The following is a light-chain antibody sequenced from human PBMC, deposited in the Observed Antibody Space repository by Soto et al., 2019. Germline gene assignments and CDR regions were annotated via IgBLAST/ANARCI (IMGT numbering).Light chain of an antibody. V-gene: IGKV3-11*01. CDR1: QSVGSSY. Sequence: EVVLTQSPATLPLSTGERATLSCRASQSVGSSYLAWYQQKPGQAPRLLVYEASNRATGIPDRFSGSGSRTDFTLTISSLEPEDFAVYYCQQRSNWFTFGQGTRLEIK. CDR2: EAS. CDR3: QQRSNWFT. J-gene: IGKJ5*01.